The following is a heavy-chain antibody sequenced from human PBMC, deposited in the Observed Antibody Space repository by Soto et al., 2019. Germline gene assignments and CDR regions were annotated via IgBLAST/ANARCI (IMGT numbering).Heavy chain of an antibody. CDR3: ARHYSSGHSNWFDP. J-gene: IGHJ5*02. V-gene: IGHV4-39*01. CDR1: GGSVNISSYF. Sequence: SETLSLTCSVSGGSVNISSYFLGWVRQPPGKGLEWIGSIYYSGSTYYNPSLRSRVTISVDTSKNQFSLKLSSVTAADTAVFYCARHYSSGHSNWFDPWGYGRMFTVS. CDR2: IYYSGST. D-gene: IGHD6-19*01.